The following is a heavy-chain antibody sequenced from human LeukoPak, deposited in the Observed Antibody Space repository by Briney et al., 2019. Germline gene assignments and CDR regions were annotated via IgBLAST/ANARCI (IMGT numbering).Heavy chain of an antibody. CDR1: GGSISSSSYY. J-gene: IGHJ3*02. CDR2: IYYSGST. V-gene: IGHV4-39*01. Sequence: PSETLSLTCTVSGGSISSSSYYWGWIRQPPGKGLEWIGTIYYSGSTYYNPSLKSRVTISVDTSKNQFSLKLSSVTAADTAVYYCARARNTYYYDSSGYYYSPDAFGIWGQGTMVTVSS. CDR3: ARARNTYYYDSSGYYYSPDAFGI. D-gene: IGHD3-22*01.